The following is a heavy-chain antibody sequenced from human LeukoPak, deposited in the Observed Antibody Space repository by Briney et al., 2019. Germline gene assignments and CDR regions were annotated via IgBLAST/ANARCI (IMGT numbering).Heavy chain of an antibody. CDR2: IYSGGST. CDR1: GFTVSSNY. CDR3: ARGLYPRAFDY. Sequence: GGSLRLSCAASGFTVSSNYMSWVRQAPGKGLEWVSVIYSGGSTYYADSVTGRFTISRDNSKNTLYLQMNSLRAEDTAVYYCARGLYPRAFDYWGQGTLVTVSS. V-gene: IGHV3-66*01. J-gene: IGHJ4*02.